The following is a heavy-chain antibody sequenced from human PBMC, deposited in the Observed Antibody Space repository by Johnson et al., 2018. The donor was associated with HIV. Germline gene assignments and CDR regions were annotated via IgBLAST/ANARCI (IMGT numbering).Heavy chain of an antibody. J-gene: IGHJ3*02. CDR3: AREAGTAFDI. V-gene: IGHV3-23*04. Sequence: VQLVESGGGVVRPGGSLRLSCAASGFTFDDYGMSWVRQAPGKGLEWVSGISAGAGSTYYADSVKGRFTISRDNSKNTLYLQMNSLRAEDTAVYYCAREAGTAFDIWGQGTMVTVSS. CDR2: ISAGAGST. CDR1: GFTFDDYG.